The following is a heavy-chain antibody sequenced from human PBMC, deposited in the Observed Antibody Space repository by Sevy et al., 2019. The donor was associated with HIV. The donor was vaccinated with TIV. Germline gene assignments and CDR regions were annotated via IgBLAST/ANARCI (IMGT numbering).Heavy chain of an antibody. CDR3: ARHVDTAMGTEGFYFGY. CDR2: IYYSGST. Sequence: SETLSLTCTVSGGSISSSSYYWGWIRQPPGKGLEWIGSIYYSGSTYYNPSLKSRVTISVDTSKNQFSRKLSSVTAADTAVYYCARHVDTAMGTEGFYFGYWGQGTLVTVSS. V-gene: IGHV4-39*01. CDR1: GGSISSSSYY. D-gene: IGHD5-18*01. J-gene: IGHJ4*02.